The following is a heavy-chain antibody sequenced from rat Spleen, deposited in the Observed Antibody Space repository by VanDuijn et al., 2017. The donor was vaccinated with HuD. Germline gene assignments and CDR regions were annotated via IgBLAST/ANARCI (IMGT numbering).Heavy chain of an antibody. D-gene: IGHD5-1*01. CDR2: ISSGGST. CDR3: TRARNWERGFDY. CDR1: GFSLTRNG. J-gene: IGHJ2*01. Sequence: QVQLKESGPGLVQPSQTLSLPCPVSGFSLTRNGVSWVRQPPGKGLEWIAAISSGGSTYYNSAPQSRLSISRDTSKSQVFLKMNSLQTEDTAIYFCTRARNWERGFDYWGQGVMVTVSS. V-gene: IGHV2S12*01.